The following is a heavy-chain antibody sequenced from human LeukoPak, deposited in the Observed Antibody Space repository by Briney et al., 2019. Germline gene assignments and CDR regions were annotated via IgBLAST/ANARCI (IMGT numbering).Heavy chain of an antibody. Sequence: GASVKVSCKASGYTFTSYYMHWVRQAPGQGLEWMGIINPSGGSTSYAQKFQGRVTMTRETSTSTVYMELSSLRSEDTAVYYCARAGYSGSYYSAFDIWGQGTMVTVSS. V-gene: IGHV1-46*01. CDR1: GYTFTSYY. CDR3: ARAGYSGSYYSAFDI. J-gene: IGHJ3*02. CDR2: INPSGGST. D-gene: IGHD1-26*01.